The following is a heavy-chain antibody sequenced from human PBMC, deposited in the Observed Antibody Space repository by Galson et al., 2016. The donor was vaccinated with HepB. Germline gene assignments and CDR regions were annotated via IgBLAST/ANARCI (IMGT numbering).Heavy chain of an antibody. V-gene: IGHV3-23*01. D-gene: IGHD6-13*01. CDR2: ISGSGDTT. CDR1: GFTFSNYW. Sequence: SLRLSCAASGFTFSNYWMTWVRQAPGKGLEWVSAISGSGDTTYYADSVKGRFSISRDNSKNALYLQISSLTAEDTAVYYCAKWSDAAATYWGQGALVTVSS. J-gene: IGHJ4*02. CDR3: AKWSDAAATY.